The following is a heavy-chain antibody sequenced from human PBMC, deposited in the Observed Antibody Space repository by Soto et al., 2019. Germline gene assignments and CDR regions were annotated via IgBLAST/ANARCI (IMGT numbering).Heavy chain of an antibody. Sequence: ASVKVSCKASGGTFSSYAISWVRQAPGQGLEWMGGIIPIFGTANYAQKFQGRVTITADESTSTAYMELSSLRSEDTAVYYCARQEMGITMVRGVIITSAFDPWGQGTLVTVSS. CDR3: ARQEMGITMVRGVIITSAFDP. CDR2: IIPIFGTA. J-gene: IGHJ5*02. D-gene: IGHD3-10*01. CDR1: GGTFSSYA. V-gene: IGHV1-69*13.